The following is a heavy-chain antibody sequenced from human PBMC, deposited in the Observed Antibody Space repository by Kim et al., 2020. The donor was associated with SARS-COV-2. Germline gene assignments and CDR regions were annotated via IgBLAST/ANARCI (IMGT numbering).Heavy chain of an antibody. J-gene: IGHJ2*01. Sequence: SVKVSCKASGGTFSSYAISWVRQAPGQGLEWMGGIIPIFGTANYAQKFQGRVTITADESTSTAYMELSSLRSEDTAVYYCASVVCGGDCYSPIPNYYWYFDLWGRGTLVTVSS. V-gene: IGHV1-69*13. D-gene: IGHD2-21*02. CDR2: IIPIFGTA. CDR3: ASVVCGGDCYSPIPNYYWYFDL. CDR1: GGTFSSYA.